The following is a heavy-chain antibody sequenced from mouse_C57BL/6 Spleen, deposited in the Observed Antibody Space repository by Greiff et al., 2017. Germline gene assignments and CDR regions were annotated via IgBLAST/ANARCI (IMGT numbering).Heavy chain of an antibody. CDR2: IDPSDSYT. V-gene: IGHV1-69*01. D-gene: IGHD3-2*02. J-gene: IGHJ3*01. Sequence: VQLQQPGAELVMPGASVKLSCKASGYTFTSYWMHWVKQRPGQGLEWIGEIDPSDSYTNYNQKFKGKSTLTVDKSSSPAYMQLSSLTSEDSAVYYCARSGDSSGYGFAYWGQGTLVTVSA. CDR3: ARSGDSSGYGFAY. CDR1: GYTFTSYW.